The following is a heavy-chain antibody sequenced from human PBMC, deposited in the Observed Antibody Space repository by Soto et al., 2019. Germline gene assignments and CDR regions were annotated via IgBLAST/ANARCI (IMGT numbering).Heavy chain of an antibody. CDR2: IIPVFGTA. V-gene: IGHV1-69*13. J-gene: IGHJ6*02. D-gene: IGHD3-9*01. CDR1: GGSLSNYG. Sequence: ASVKVSCKASGGSLSNYGITWVRQAPGQGLEWMGGIIPVFGTANYAQKFQGRVTITADESTSIVYMDVTSLKSEDTAVYYCARGDATKIVVTTYYAMDVWGQGTTVTVSS. CDR3: ARGDATKIVVTTYYAMDV.